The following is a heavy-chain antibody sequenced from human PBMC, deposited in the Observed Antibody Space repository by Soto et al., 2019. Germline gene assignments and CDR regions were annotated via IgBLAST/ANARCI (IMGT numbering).Heavy chain of an antibody. J-gene: IGHJ6*02. Sequence: KPSETLSLTCAVYGGSFSGYYWSWIRQPPGKGLEWIGEINHSGSTNYNPFLKSRVTISVDMSKNQFSLKLSSVTAADTAVYFWASVYCYYYYGMGVWGQGTTVTVSS. CDR1: GGSFSGYY. D-gene: IGHD2-8*01. CDR2: INHSGST. CDR3: ASVYCYYYYGMGV. V-gene: IGHV4-34*01.